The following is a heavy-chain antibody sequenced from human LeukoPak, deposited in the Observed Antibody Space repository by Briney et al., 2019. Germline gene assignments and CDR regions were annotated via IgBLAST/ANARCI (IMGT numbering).Heavy chain of an antibody. Sequence: GRSLRLSCAASGFTFDDYAMHWVRQVPGKGLEWVSGISWNSGSIGYADSVKGRFTISRDNAKNSLYLQMNSLRAEDTAVYYCARRYCSGGSCPNYFDYWGQGTLVTVSS. D-gene: IGHD2-15*01. J-gene: IGHJ4*02. CDR1: GFTFDDYA. CDR3: ARRYCSGGSCPNYFDY. V-gene: IGHV3-9*01. CDR2: ISWNSGSI.